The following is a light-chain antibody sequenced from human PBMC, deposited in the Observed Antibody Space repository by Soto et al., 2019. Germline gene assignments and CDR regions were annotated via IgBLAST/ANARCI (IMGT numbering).Light chain of an antibody. V-gene: IGKV1-5*03. Sequence: DIQMTQSPSTLSASVGDRVTITCRASQSISSWLAWYQQKSGKAPKLLIYKASNLESGVPSRFSGSGSGTEFILTISSLQPDDFATYYCQHYGDYPLTFGGGTKVEIK. CDR1: QSISSW. J-gene: IGKJ4*01. CDR2: KAS. CDR3: QHYGDYPLT.